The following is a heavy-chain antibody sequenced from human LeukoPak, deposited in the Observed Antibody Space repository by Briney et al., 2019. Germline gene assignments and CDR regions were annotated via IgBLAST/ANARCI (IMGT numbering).Heavy chain of an antibody. CDR1: GFTFSTYG. D-gene: IGHD3-10*01. CDR3: AREELLWFGESQNAFDI. Sequence: PGGSLRLSCVASGFTFSTYGMHWVRQAPGKGLEWVAVIWYDGSNKKYADSVKGRFTISRDNSKNTMYLQMNSLSAEDTAVYYCAREELLWFGESQNAFDIWGQGTMVTVSS. V-gene: IGHV3-33*01. CDR2: IWYDGSNK. J-gene: IGHJ3*02.